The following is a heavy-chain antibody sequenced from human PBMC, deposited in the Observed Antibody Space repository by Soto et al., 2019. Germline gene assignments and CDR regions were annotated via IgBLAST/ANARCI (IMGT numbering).Heavy chain of an antibody. V-gene: IGHV1-2*02. CDR3: ARAFSGSYYTPHSGMDV. Sequence: QVQLVQSGAEVKKPGASVKVSCKASGYTFSGYYMHWVRQAPGQGLEWMGWIIHNSGGTNYAQKFQGRVTLTSNTSITTAFMELSSLTSDDTSVYYCARAFSGSYYTPHSGMDVWGQGTTVTVS. CDR1: GYTFSGYY. CDR2: IIHNSGGT. D-gene: IGHD3-10*01. J-gene: IGHJ6*02.